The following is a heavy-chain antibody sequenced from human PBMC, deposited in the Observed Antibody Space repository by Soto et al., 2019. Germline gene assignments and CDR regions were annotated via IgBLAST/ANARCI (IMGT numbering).Heavy chain of an antibody. J-gene: IGHJ6*02. CDR2: IFYSGST. CDR1: AGSISSTTHY. D-gene: IGHD4-17*01. V-gene: IGHV4-39*01. CDR3: TRCDYGYGMDV. Sequence: QLQLQESGPGLVKPSETLSLSCTVSAGSISSTTHYWGWIRQPPGKGLEWIGSIFYSGSTYYNPSLKIRVSISVDTSKNQFSLKLSSVTAADTAVYYCTRCDYGYGMDVWGQGTTVTVSS.